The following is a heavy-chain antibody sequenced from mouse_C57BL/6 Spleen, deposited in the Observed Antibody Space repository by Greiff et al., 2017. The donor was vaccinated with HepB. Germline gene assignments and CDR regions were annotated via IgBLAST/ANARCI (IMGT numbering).Heavy chain of an antibody. V-gene: IGHV1-81*01. J-gene: IGHJ1*03. CDR3: ARDPYYYGSSYGYFDV. Sequence: VQLKESGAELARPGASVKLSCKASGYTFTSYGISWVKQRTGQGLEWIGEIYPRSGNTYYNEKFKGKATLTADKSSSTAYMELRSLTSEDSAVYFCARDPYYYGSSYGYFDVWGTGTTVTVSS. D-gene: IGHD1-1*01. CDR2: IYPRSGNT. CDR1: GYTFTSYG.